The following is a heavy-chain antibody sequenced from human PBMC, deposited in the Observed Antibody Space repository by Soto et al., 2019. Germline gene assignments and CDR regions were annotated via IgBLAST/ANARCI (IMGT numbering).Heavy chain of an antibody. D-gene: IGHD3-10*01. CDR1: GFTFSSYA. Sequence: QVQLVESGGGVVQPGRSLRLSCAASGFTFSSYAMHWVRQAPGKGLEWVAVISYDGSNKYYADSVKGRFTISRDNSKNTRYLQMNSLRAEDTAVYYCARVERLITMVRGVIGYWGQGTLVTVSS. V-gene: IGHV3-30-3*01. CDR2: ISYDGSNK. CDR3: ARVERLITMVRGVIGY. J-gene: IGHJ4*02.